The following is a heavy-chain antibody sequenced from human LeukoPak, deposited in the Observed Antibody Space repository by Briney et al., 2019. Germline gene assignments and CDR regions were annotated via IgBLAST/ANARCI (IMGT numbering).Heavy chain of an antibody. V-gene: IGHV4-59*01. CDR1: GGSTSDYY. J-gene: IGHJ4*02. Sequence: SETLSLTCTVSGGSTSDYYWSWIRQPPGKGLDWIGYIYYTGSTNYNPSLNSRVTISVDTSKNQLSLKLSSVTAADTAVYYCARWAGYCETANCPYYLDFWGQGVLVTVSS. CDR3: ARWAGYCETANCPYYLDF. CDR2: IYYTGST. D-gene: IGHD2-15*01.